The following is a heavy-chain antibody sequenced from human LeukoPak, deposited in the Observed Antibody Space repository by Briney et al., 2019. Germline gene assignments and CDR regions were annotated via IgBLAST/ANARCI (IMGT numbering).Heavy chain of an antibody. D-gene: IGHD5-24*01. V-gene: IGHV1-46*01. CDR2: INPSGGST. CDR3: ARDLGWLQSDYYFDY. J-gene: IGHJ4*02. Sequence: ASMKVSCNASGHTFTSDYMHWVRQAPGQGLEWMGVINPSGGSTSYAQKFQGRVTMTRDTSTSTVYMELSSLRSEDTAVYYCARDLGWLQSDYYFDYWGQGTLVTVSS. CDR1: GHTFTSDY.